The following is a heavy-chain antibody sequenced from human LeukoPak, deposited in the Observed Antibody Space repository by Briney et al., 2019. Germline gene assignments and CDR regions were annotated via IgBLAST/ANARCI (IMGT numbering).Heavy chain of an antibody. CDR3: AKNGDRGAYCTGGTCYPYFYYYMDV. D-gene: IGHD2-15*01. Sequence: GGSLRLSCAASGFTFSSYGMSWVRQAPGKGLEWVSAISGSGGSTYYADSVKGRFTISRDNSKNTLYLQMNSLRAEDTAIYYCAKNGDRGAYCTGGTCYPYFYYYMDVWGKGTTVTISS. V-gene: IGHV3-23*01. J-gene: IGHJ6*03. CDR2: ISGSGGST. CDR1: GFTFSSYG.